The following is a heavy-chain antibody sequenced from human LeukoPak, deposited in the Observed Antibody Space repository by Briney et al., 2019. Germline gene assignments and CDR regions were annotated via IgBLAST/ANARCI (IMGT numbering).Heavy chain of an antibody. CDR3: VVHLFSSSARRDF. J-gene: IGHJ4*02. D-gene: IGHD6-6*01. V-gene: IGHV4-4*02. CDR2: IYHSGST. CDR1: GDSITSSNW. Sequence: SETLSLTCAVSGDSITSSNWWSWVRQPPGKGLEWIGEIYHSGSTHYNPSLKNRVTISIDKSKRRFSLKVRSLTAADTAVYYCVVHLFSSSARRDFWGQGTLVTVSS.